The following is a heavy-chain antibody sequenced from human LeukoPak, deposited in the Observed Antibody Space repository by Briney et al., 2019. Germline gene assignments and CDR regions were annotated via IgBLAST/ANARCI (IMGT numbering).Heavy chain of an antibody. D-gene: IGHD6-19*01. CDR3: ARVGSGSGLYYGMDV. V-gene: IGHV1-2*02. CDR2: INPNSGGT. CDR1: RYTFTGYY. J-gene: IGHJ6*02. Sequence: ASVKVSCKASRYTFTGYYMHWVRQAPGQGLEWMGWINPNSGGTNYAQKFQGRVTMTRDTSISTAYMELSRLRSDDTAVYYCARVGSGSGLYYGMDVWGQGTTVTVSS.